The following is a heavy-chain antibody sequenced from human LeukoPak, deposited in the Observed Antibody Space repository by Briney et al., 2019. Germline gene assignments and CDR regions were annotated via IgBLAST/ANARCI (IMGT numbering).Heavy chain of an antibody. CDR3: TRVLGDYDSSGYGAFDM. V-gene: IGHV1-46*01. CDR1: GYTFTSHY. Sequence: ASVKGSCKASGYTFTSHYIHWVRQAPGQGLEWMGIINPSGGSTTCAQKFQGRVTMTRDTSTSTVYMELSSLRSEDTAVYYCTRVLGDYDSSGYGAFDMWGQGTMVTVSS. J-gene: IGHJ3*02. D-gene: IGHD3-22*01. CDR2: INPSGGST.